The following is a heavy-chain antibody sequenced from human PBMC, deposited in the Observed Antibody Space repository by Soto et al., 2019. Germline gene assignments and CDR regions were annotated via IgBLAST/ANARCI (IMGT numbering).Heavy chain of an antibody. CDR1: GFTFINYA. CDR3: AKDYGSSRYFFDY. D-gene: IGHD6-19*01. CDR2: ISGNGANT. Sequence: GGSLRLSCAASGFTFINYAMTWVRQAPGEGLEWVSTISGNGANTHYADSVKGRFSISRDNSKNTLYIQMNSLRAEDTAVYYCAKDYGSSRYFFDYWGQGALVTVSS. J-gene: IGHJ4*02. V-gene: IGHV3-23*01.